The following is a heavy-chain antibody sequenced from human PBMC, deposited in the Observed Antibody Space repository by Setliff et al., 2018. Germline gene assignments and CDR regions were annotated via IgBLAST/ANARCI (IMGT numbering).Heavy chain of an antibody. J-gene: IGHJ4*02. D-gene: IGHD3-22*01. V-gene: IGHV4-38-2*01. CDR3: ARHYYDSGGYYIDY. CDR2: IYHSGRN. CDR1: GYSISSDSY. Sequence: SETLSLTCAVSGYSISSDSYWGWIRQPPGKGLEWIGSIYHSGRNYYNPSLKSRVIISVDTSKNQFSLKLSSVTAADTAVYYCARHYYDSGGYYIDYWGQGTLVTGSS.